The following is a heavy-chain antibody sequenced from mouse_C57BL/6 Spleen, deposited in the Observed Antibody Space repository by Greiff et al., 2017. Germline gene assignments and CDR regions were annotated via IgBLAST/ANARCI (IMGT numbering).Heavy chain of an antibody. V-gene: IGHV1-39*01. CDR2: INPNYGTT. Sequence: EVQLKQSGPELVKPGASVKLSCKASGYSFTDYYMNWVKQSPGKSLEWIGVINPNYGTTSYNQKFKGKATLTVDQSSSTAYMQLNSLTSEDSAVYYYARGGSLLPGDYFDYWGQGTTLTVSS. J-gene: IGHJ2*01. CDR1: GYSFTDYY. CDR3: ARGGSLLPGDYFDY.